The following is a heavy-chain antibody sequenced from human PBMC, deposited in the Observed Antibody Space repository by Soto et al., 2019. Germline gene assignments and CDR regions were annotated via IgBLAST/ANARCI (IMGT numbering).Heavy chain of an antibody. J-gene: IGHJ4*02. V-gene: IGHV3-23*01. Sequence: EVQLLESGGGLVQPGGSLRVSCEASGLTFSNFAMTWVRQAPGKGLEWVGGISGSGDSTYYADSVQGRFTISRDNSKNTLYLQMSSLRAEDTALYYCARDCSSTSCSLWHYWGQGTLVTVSS. D-gene: IGHD2-2*01. CDR3: ARDCSSTSCSLWHY. CDR1: GLTFSNFA. CDR2: ISGSGDST.